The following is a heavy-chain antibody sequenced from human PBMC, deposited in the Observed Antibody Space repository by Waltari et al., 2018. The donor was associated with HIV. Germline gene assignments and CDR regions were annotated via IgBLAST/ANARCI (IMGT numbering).Heavy chain of an antibody. Sequence: QVQLVQSGAEVKKPGASVKVSCKASGYTFTSYAMHWVRQAPGQRLEWMGWINAANGNTKYPRKSKGRVTITRDTPAGTAYRELSSLRSEDTAVYYCARASIAAAVSVAFVIWGKGKMFTVSS. CDR2: INAANGNT. J-gene: IGHJ3*02. CDR3: ARASIAAAVSVAFVI. CDR1: GYTFTSYA. D-gene: IGHD6-25*01. V-gene: IGHV1-3*01.